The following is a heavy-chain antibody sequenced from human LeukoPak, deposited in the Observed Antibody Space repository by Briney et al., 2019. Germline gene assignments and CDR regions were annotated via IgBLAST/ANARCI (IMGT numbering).Heavy chain of an antibody. CDR2: VSGSGGST. D-gene: IGHD1-26*01. Sequence: GGSLRLSCAASGFTFSDYYMSWIRQAQGKGLEWVSAVSGSGGSTYYADSVKGRFTISRDNSKNTLYLQMNSLRAEDTAVYYCAKAIVGATYNWFDLWGQGTLVTVSS. CDR3: AKAIVGATYNWFDL. CDR1: GFTFSDYY. V-gene: IGHV3-23*01. J-gene: IGHJ5*02.